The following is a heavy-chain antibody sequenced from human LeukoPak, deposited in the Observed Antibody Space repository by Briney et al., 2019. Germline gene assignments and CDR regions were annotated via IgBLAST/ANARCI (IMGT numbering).Heavy chain of an antibody. J-gene: IGHJ4*02. CDR3: ARSPTSWYFDY. CDR1: GFTFSGSG. CDR2: TRYHGSDK. D-gene: IGHD2-2*01. Sequence: GESLRLSCAASGFTFSGSGMHWVRQAPGKGLEWVAFTRYHGSDKYYADSVKGRFTISRDNSKNTLYLQMNSLRPEDTSVYFCARSPTSWYFDYWGQGTLVTVSS. V-gene: IGHV3-30*02.